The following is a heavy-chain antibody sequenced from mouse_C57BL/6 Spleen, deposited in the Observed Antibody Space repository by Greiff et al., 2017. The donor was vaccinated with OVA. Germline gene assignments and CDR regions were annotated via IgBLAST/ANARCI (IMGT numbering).Heavy chain of an antibody. J-gene: IGHJ4*01. CDR3: ARQLWPPGAMDD. CDR1: GFSLTSYG. D-gene: IGHD1-1*02. CDR2: IWSDGST. V-gene: IGHV2-6-1*01. Sequence: VQLQESGPGLVAPSQSLSITCTVSGFSLTSYGVHWVRQPPGEGLEWLVVIWSDGSTTYNSALKSRLSISQDNSKSQVFLNMNSLQTDDTAMYYCARQLWPPGAMDDWGQGTSVTVSS.